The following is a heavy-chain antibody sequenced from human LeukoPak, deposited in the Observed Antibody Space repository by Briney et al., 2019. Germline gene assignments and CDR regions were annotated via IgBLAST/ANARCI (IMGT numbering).Heavy chain of an antibody. CDR1: GGSISGYY. J-gene: IGHJ6*02. CDR3: ARLGFWSGSEDYYYYAMDV. CDR2: IYHSGGT. V-gene: IGHV4-59*08. D-gene: IGHD3-3*01. Sequence: SETLSLTCTVSGGSISGYYWSCIRQPPGKGLEWIGYIYHSGGTSYSPSLKSRVAILAEPSYNQFSLKLNSVTAADTAVYYCARLGFWSGSEDYYYYAMDVWGRGATVTVSS.